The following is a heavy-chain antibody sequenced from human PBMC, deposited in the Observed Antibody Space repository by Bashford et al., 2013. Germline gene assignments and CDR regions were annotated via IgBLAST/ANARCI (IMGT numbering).Heavy chain of an antibody. CDR2: INPNPNSGAT. CDR1: GYTFSDYY. J-gene: IGHJ3*01. Sequence: ASVKVSCKASGYTFSDYYLHWVRQAPGQGLEWMGWINPNPNSGATKYAEMFQGRVTMTRDTSISTAYMELSSLRSDDTAVYFCARDGPVVGVWNAFDVWAKGQWSP. D-gene: IGHD1-26*01. CDR3: ARDGPVVGVWNAFDV. V-gene: IGHV1-2*02.